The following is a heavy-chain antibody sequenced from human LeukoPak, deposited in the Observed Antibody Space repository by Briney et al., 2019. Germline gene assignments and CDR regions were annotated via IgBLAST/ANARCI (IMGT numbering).Heavy chain of an antibody. CDR1: GGSISSYD. J-gene: IGHJ6*03. CDR3: ARGSVHYYYYYMDV. Sequence: SETLSLTCTVSGGSISSYDWSWIRQPAGKGLEWIGRIYTSGSTNYNPSLKSRVTMSVDTSKNQFSLKLSSVTAADTAVYYCARGSVHYYYYYMDVWGKGTTVTVSS. CDR2: IYTSGST. V-gene: IGHV4-4*07. D-gene: IGHD3-3*01.